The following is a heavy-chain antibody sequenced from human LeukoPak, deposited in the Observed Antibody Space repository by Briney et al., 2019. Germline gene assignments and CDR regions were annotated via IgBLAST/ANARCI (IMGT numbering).Heavy chain of an antibody. D-gene: IGHD6-19*01. J-gene: IGHJ6*04. CDR2: INPSGGST. CDR3: ASGGIAGAGNYYGMAV. V-gene: IGHV1-46*01. CDR1: GYTFTSYY. Sequence: GASVKVSCKASGYTFTSYYMDWVRQAPGQGLEWMGIINPSGGSTSYAQKFQGRVTMTRDTSTSTVYMELSSLRSEDTAVYYCASGGIAGAGNYYGMAVGAKGPTLTFPP.